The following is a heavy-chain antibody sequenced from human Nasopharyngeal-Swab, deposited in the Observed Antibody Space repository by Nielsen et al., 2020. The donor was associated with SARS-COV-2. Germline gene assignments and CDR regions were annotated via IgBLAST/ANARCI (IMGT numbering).Heavy chain of an antibody. Sequence: GESLKISCAASGFTVSSNYMTWVRQAPGKGLEWVSVLYSGGSTYYADSVKGRFTISRHNSKNTLYLQVNSLRAEDTAVYYCARVYYGSGSSWGQGTLVTVSS. CDR2: LYSGGST. CDR1: GFTVSSNY. V-gene: IGHV3-53*04. D-gene: IGHD3-10*01. J-gene: IGHJ4*02. CDR3: ARVYYGSGSS.